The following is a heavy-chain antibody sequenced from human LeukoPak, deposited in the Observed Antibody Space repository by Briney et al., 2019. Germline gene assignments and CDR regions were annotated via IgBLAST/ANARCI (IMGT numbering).Heavy chain of an antibody. V-gene: IGHV3-48*01. CDR2: ISSSSSTI. D-gene: IGHD3-10*01. J-gene: IGHJ4*02. CDR3: ARGSVWKGEYYFDY. CDR1: GFTFSSYS. Sequence: GGSLRLSCAASGFTFSSYSMNWVRQAPGKGLEWVSYISSSSSTIYYADSVKGRFTISRDNAKNSLYLQMNSLRAEDTAVYYCARGSVWKGEYYFDYWGQGTPVTVSS.